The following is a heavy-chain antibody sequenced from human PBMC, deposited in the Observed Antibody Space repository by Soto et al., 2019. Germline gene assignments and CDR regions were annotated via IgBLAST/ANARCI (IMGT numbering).Heavy chain of an antibody. V-gene: IGHV1-8*01. Sequence: QVQLVQSGAEVKKPGASVKVSCKASGYTFTSYDINWVRQATGQGLEWMGWMNPNSGNTGYAQKFQGRVTMTRNTSIRRDDMVLGRRRTEVTAVYYCARGGVFFFAAPTNPFDYWGQGTLVTVSS. D-gene: IGHD3-10*01. CDR3: ARGGVFFFAAPTNPFDY. J-gene: IGHJ4*02. CDR1: GYTFTSYD. CDR2: MNPNSGNT.